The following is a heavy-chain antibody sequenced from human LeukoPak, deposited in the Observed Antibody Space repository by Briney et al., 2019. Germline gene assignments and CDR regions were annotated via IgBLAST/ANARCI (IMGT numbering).Heavy chain of an antibody. CDR1: GFTFSSYA. D-gene: IGHD1-26*01. Sequence: PGGSLRLSCAASGFTFSSYAMSWVRQAPGKGLEWVSTISGSGGSTYYADSVKGRFTISRDNSKNTLYLQMNSLRAEDTAVYYCAKVRRGGSYAWDYWGQGTPVTVSS. J-gene: IGHJ4*02. CDR3: AKVRRGGSYAWDY. CDR2: ISGSGGST. V-gene: IGHV3-23*01.